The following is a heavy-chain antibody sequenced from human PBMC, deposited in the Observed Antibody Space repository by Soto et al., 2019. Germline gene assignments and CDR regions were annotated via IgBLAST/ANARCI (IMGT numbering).Heavy chain of an antibody. CDR1: GGSISSYY. V-gene: IGHV4-59*08. CDR3: ARYDYHSGTYMSFDY. D-gene: IGHD3-10*01. Sequence: PSETLSLTCTVSGGSISSYYWSWIRQPPGKGLEWIGNIYYSGSTNYNPSLKSRLTISVDTSKNQFSLKLTSVTAADTAVYYCARYDYHSGTYMSFDYWGQGTLVTVSS. J-gene: IGHJ4*02. CDR2: IYYSGST.